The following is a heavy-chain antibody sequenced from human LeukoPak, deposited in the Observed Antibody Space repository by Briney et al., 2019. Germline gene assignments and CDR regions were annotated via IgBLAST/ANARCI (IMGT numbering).Heavy chain of an antibody. CDR3: ATRGYCSGGSCYIAYYGMDV. Sequence: SETLSLTCAVYGGSFSGYYWSWIRQPPGKGLEWIGEINRSGSTNYNPSLKSRVTISVDTSKNQFSLKLSSVTAADTAVYYCATRGYCSGGSCYIAYYGMDVWGQGTTVTVSS. D-gene: IGHD2-15*01. CDR1: GGSFSGYY. CDR2: INRSGST. J-gene: IGHJ6*02. V-gene: IGHV4-34*01.